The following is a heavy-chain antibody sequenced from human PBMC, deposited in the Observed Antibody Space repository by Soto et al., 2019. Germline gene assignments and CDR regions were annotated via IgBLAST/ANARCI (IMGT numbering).Heavy chain of an antibody. D-gene: IGHD6-6*01. Sequence: QAQLEQSGDEVKKPGASVKDSCKSSGYTFSTSGISWMRQAPGQGLEWMGWISTYNGDANYAQRFQGRVTMTTDTSTSTTFMELRSLRSDDTAVYYCAREGPRPYYYYGMDVWGQGTTVTVSS. CDR3: AREGPRPYYYYGMDV. V-gene: IGHV1-18*01. CDR1: GYTFSTSG. CDR2: ISTYNGDA. J-gene: IGHJ6*02.